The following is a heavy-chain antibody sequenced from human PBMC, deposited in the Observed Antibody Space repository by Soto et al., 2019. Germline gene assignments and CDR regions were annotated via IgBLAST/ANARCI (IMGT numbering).Heavy chain of an antibody. CDR3: ARGDSGIAVAGTGINWFDP. V-gene: IGHV4-61*01. Sequence: SETLSLTCPFSGFSFGNGIYYWLWIRQPPGKGLEWIGYIYYSGSTNYNPSLKSRVTISVDTSKNQFSLKLSSVTAADTAVYYCARGDSGIAVAGTGINWFDPWGQGTLVTVSS. CDR1: GFSFGNGIYY. D-gene: IGHD6-19*01. CDR2: IYYSGST. J-gene: IGHJ5*02.